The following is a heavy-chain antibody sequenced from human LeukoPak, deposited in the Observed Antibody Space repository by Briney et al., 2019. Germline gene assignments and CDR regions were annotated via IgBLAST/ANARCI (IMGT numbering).Heavy chain of an antibody. Sequence: SETLSLTCTVSGGPISSYYWSWIRQPAGKGLEWIGRIYTSGSTNYNPSLKSRDTISVDTSKNQFSLKLSSVTAADTAVYYCAREGAFGYSSPMDIWGQGTMVTVSS. CDR3: AREGAFGYSSPMDI. CDR2: IYTSGST. D-gene: IGHD6-13*01. J-gene: IGHJ3*02. V-gene: IGHV4-4*07. CDR1: GGPISSYY.